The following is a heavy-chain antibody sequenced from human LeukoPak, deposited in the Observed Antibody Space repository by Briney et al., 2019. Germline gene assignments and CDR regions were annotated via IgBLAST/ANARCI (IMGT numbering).Heavy chain of an antibody. CDR2: ISAYNGNT. V-gene: IGHV1-18*04. J-gene: IGHJ4*02. CDR1: GYTFTSYG. Sequence: GASVKVSCKASGYTFTSYGISWVRQAPGQGLEWMGWISAYNGNTNYAQKLQGRVTMTTDTSTSTAYMELRSLRSDDTAVYYRARGPYGSGSYYIPLDYWGQGTLVTVSS. D-gene: IGHD3-10*01. CDR3: ARGPYGSGSYYIPLDY.